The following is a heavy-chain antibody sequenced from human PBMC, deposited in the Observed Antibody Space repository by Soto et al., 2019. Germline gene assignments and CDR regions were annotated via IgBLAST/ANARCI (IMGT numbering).Heavy chain of an antibody. CDR1: GFTFGDYA. CDR3: PLYQLPPYYPH. CDR2: IRSKAYGGTT. J-gene: IGHJ4*02. D-gene: IGHD2-2*01. Sequence: GGSLRLSCTASGFTFGDYAMSWFRQAPGKGLEWVGFIRSKAYGGTTEYAASVKGRFTISRDDSKSIAYLQMNSLKTEDTAVYYCPLYQLPPYYPHWGQGTLVTVSS. V-gene: IGHV3-49*03.